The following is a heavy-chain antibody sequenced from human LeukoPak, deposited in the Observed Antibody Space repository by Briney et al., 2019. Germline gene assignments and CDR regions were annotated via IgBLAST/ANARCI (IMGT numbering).Heavy chain of an antibody. V-gene: IGHV3-30*04. CDR3: ARRSDWGSWYFDY. J-gene: IGHJ4*02. D-gene: IGHD7-27*01. Sequence: PGGSLRLSCAASGFTFSSYAMHWVRQAPGKGLEWVAVILFDGSSEYYANSVKGRFTISRDNSKNTLYLQMNSLRPEDTAVYYCARRSDWGSWYFDYWGQGTLVTVSS. CDR2: ILFDGSSE. CDR1: GFTFSSYA.